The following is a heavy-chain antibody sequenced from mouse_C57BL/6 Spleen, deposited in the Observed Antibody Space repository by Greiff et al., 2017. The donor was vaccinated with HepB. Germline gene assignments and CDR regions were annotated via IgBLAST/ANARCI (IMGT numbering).Heavy chain of an antibody. J-gene: IGHJ2*01. V-gene: IGHV1-59*01. Sequence: QVQLQQPGAELVRPGTSVKLSCKASGYTFTSYWMHWVKQRPGQGLEWIGVIDPSDSYTNYNQKFKGKATLTVDTSSSTAHMQLSSLTSEDSAVYYCARYYYGRGDYWGQGTTLTVSS. CDR2: IDPSDSYT. D-gene: IGHD1-1*01. CDR1: GYTFTSYW. CDR3: ARYYYGRGDY.